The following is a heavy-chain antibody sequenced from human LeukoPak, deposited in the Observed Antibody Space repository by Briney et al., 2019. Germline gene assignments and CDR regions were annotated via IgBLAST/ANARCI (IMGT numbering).Heavy chain of an antibody. Sequence: PSETLSLTCTVSGGSISSGGYYWSWLRQHPGKGLEWIGYIYYSGSTYYNPSLKSRVTISVDTSKNQFSLKLSSVTAADTAVYYCARDWAYYDILTGYYNRSGRFDPWGQGTLVTVSS. J-gene: IGHJ5*02. CDR1: GGSISSGGYY. V-gene: IGHV4-31*03. CDR3: ARDWAYYDILTGYYNRSGRFDP. CDR2: IYYSGST. D-gene: IGHD3-9*01.